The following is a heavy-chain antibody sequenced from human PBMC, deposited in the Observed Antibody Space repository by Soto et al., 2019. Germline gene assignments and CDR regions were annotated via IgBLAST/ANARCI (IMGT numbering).Heavy chain of an antibody. CDR1: VGSISSSSYY. D-gene: IGHD6-13*01. V-gene: IGHV4-39*01. J-gene: IGHJ6*02. Sequence: SETLSLTCTVSVGSISSSSYYWGWIRQPPGKGLEWIGSIYYSGSTYYNPSLKSRVTISVDTSKDQFSLKLSSVTAADTAVYYCARSSSWYEYYYYGMDVWGQGTTVTVSS. CDR3: ARSSSWYEYYYYGMDV. CDR2: IYYSGST.